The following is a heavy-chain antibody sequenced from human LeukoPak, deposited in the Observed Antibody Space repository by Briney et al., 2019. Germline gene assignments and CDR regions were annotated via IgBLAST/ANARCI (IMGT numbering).Heavy chain of an antibody. CDR2: IYYSGST. J-gene: IGHJ4*02. D-gene: IGHD6-19*01. CDR3: ASIAVTGTPDDW. V-gene: IGHV4-59*08. CDR1: GGSISSYY. Sequence: PSETLSLTCTVSGGSISSYYWSWIRQPPGKGLEWIGYIYYSGSTTYNPSLKRRVTISVDTSKNQFSLRLTSVTAADTAVYYCASIAVTGTPDDWWGQGILVTVSS.